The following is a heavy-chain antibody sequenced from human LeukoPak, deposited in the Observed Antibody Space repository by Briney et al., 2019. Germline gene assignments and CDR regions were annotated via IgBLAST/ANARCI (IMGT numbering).Heavy chain of an antibody. Sequence: PGGSLRLSCAASGFTFSSYAMHWVRQAPGKGLEWVAVISYDGSNKYYADSVKGRFTISRDNSKNTLYVQMNSLRAEDTAVYYCAKEVRGHSYGVFDYWGQGTLVTVSS. CDR2: ISYDGSNK. D-gene: IGHD5-18*01. J-gene: IGHJ4*02. V-gene: IGHV3-30-3*01. CDR1: GFTFSSYA. CDR3: AKEVRGHSYGVFDY.